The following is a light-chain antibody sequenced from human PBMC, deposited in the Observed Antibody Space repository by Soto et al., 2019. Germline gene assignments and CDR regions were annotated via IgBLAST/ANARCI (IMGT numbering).Light chain of an antibody. J-gene: IGKJ2*01. CDR1: QSVSSNY. CDR2: GAS. V-gene: IGKV3-20*01. Sequence: EIALTQSPGTLSLSPGERATLSCRASQSVSSNYLVWYQQRPGQALRLLIYGASSRATGIPDRFSGSGSGTDFALTISRLEPEDFAVYYCQQYSASPSTFGQGTKLEIK. CDR3: QQYSASPST.